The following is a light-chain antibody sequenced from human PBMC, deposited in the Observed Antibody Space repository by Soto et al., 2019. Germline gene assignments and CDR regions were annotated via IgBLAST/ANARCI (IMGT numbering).Light chain of an antibody. V-gene: IGKV3-20*01. J-gene: IGKJ1*01. CDR2: GAS. CDR3: QQYNNWPSWT. Sequence: IGLTQSPGTLSLSTGERATLSCRASQSVSSSYLPWYQQNPGQARRLLIYGASNRAPGIPDRFSGSGSGTEFTLTISSLQSEDSAVYYCQQYNNWPSWTFGQGTKVDI. CDR1: QSVSSSY.